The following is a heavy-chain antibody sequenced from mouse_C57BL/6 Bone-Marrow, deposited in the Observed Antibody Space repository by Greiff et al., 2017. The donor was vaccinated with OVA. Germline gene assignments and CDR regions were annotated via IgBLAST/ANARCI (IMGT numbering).Heavy chain of an antibody. V-gene: IGHV1-75*01. J-gene: IGHJ3*01. CDR3: ARDPMVTTGGFAY. D-gene: IGHD2-2*01. Sequence: QVQLKESGPELVKPGASVKISCKASGYTFTDYYINWVKQRPGQGLEWIGWIFPGSGSTYYNEKFKGKATLTVDKSSSTAYMLLSSLTSEDSAVYFCARDPMVTTGGFAYWGQGTLVTVSA. CDR1: GYTFTDYY. CDR2: IFPGSGST.